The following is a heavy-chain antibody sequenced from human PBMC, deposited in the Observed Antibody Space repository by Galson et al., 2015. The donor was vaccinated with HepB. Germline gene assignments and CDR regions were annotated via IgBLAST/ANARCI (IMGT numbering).Heavy chain of an antibody. V-gene: IGHV1-3*01. CDR1: GYTFTSYA. CDR2: INAGNGNT. D-gene: IGHD2-2*01. Sequence: SVKVSCKASGYTFTSYAMHWVRQAPGQRLEWMGWINAGNGNTKYSQKFQGRVTITRDTSASTAYMELSSLRSEDTAVYYCARGPDIVVVPAAMEVWFDPWGQGTLVTVSS. CDR3: ARGPDIVVVPAAMEVWFDP. J-gene: IGHJ5*02.